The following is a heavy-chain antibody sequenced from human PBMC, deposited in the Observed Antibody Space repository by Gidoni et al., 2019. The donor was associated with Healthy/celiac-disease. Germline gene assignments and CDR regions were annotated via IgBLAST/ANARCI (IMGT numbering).Heavy chain of an antibody. J-gene: IGHJ3*02. CDR1: GFTFSSYS. Sequence: SGFTFSSYSMNWVRQAPGKGLEWVAYISSSCSTIYYADSVKGRFTISRDNAKNSLYLQMNSLRAEDTAVYYGASDEAFDIWGQGTMVTVSS. V-gene: IGHV3-48*01. CDR2: ISSSCSTI. CDR3: ASDEAFDI.